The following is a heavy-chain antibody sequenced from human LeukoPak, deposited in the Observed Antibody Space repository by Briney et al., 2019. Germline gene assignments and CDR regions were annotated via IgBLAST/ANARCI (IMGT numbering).Heavy chain of an antibody. J-gene: IGHJ4*02. CDR1: GGSISSSSYY. CDR3: ARVYSAYDFLGEDY. CDR2: IYYSGST. V-gene: IGHV4-39*01. D-gene: IGHD5-12*01. Sequence: SETLSLTCTVSGGSISSSSYYRGWIRQPPGTGLEWIGSIYYSGSTYYNPSLKSRVTISVDTSKNQFSLKLSSVTAADTAVYYCARVYSAYDFLGEDYWGQGTLVTVSS.